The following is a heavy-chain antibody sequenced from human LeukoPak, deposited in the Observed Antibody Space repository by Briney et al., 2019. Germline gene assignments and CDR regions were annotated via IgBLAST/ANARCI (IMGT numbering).Heavy chain of an antibody. J-gene: IGHJ4*02. Sequence: GASVKVSCKVSGYTLTELSMHWVRQAPGKGLEWMGGFDPEDGETIYAQKFQGRVTMTEDTSTDTAYMELSSLRSEDTAVYYCATVARITLFGVVIINYFDYWGQGTLLTVSS. V-gene: IGHV1-24*01. CDR1: GYTLTELS. CDR3: ATVARITLFGVVIINYFDY. D-gene: IGHD3-3*01. CDR2: FDPEDGET.